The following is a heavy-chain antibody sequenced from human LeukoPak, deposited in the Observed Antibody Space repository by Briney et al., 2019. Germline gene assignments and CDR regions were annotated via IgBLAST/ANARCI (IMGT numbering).Heavy chain of an antibody. CDR2: ISIGSSHI. CDR1: GLTFSDSY. Sequence: GGSLRLSCAASGLTFSDSYMTWIRQAPGKGLEWVSYISIGSSHIKYADSVKGRFTISRDDARNSLYLQMNSLRAEDTAVYYCARDPVGATTPDCWGQGALVTVSS. D-gene: IGHD1-26*01. CDR3: ARDPVGATTPDC. V-gene: IGHV3-11*06. J-gene: IGHJ4*02.